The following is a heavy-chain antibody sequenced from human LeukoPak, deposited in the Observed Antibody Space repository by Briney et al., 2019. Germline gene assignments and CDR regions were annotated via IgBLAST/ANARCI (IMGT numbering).Heavy chain of an antibody. CDR2: MNPNSGNT. Sequence: ASVMVSCKASGYTFTSYDINWVRQATGQGLEWMGWMNPNSGNTGYAQKFQGRVTVTRNTSISTAYMELSSLRSEDTAVYYCARFGYSYGYIIDYWGQGTLVTVSS. D-gene: IGHD5-18*01. CDR1: GYTFTSYD. V-gene: IGHV1-8*01. J-gene: IGHJ4*02. CDR3: ARFGYSYGYIIDY.